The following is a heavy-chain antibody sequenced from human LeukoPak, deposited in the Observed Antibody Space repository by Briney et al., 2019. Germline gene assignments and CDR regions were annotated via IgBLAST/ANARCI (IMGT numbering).Heavy chain of an antibody. D-gene: IGHD6-13*01. J-gene: IGHJ4*02. Sequence: GRSLRLSCAASGFTFDDYAMHWVRQAPGKCLVWVSRISSDGSSTSYADPVKGRFTISRDNAKNTLYLQMNSLRAEDTAVYYWARGARGAAAVKVEFDYWGQGTLVTVSS. CDR2: ISSDGSST. V-gene: IGHV3-74*01. CDR3: ARGARGAAAVKVEFDY. CDR1: GFTFDDYA.